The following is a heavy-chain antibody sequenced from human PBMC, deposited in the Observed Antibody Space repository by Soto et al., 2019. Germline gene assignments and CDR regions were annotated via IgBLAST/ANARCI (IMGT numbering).Heavy chain of an antibody. CDR3: AKDTSGWSFDYFDY. Sequence: GGSLRLSCAASGFTFDDYAMHWVRQAPGKGLEWVSGISWNSGSIGYADSVKGRFTISRDNAKNSLYLQMNSLRAEDTALYYCAKDTSGWSFDYFDYWGQGTLVTVSS. D-gene: IGHD6-19*01. CDR1: GFTFDDYA. CDR2: ISWNSGSI. V-gene: IGHV3-9*01. J-gene: IGHJ4*02.